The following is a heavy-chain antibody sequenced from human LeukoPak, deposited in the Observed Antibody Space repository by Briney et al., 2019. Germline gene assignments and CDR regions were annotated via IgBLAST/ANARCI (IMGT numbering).Heavy chain of an antibody. CDR1: GSSISSGDY. V-gene: IGHV4-38-2*02. CDR3: ARLYCGSTTCYSYMDV. Sequence: PSETLSLTCTASGSSISSGDYWGWIRQPPGKGLEWIGSVYYTGSTYYNPSLKSRVTISIDTSKNQFSLKLSSVTAADTAVYYCARLYCGSTTCYSYMDVCGKGTTVTVSS. J-gene: IGHJ6*03. D-gene: IGHD2-2*01. CDR2: VYYTGST.